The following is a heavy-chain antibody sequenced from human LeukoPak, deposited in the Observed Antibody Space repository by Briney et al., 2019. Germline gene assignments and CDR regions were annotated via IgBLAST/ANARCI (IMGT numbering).Heavy chain of an antibody. Sequence: SETLSLTCTVSGGSISSYYWSWIRRPPGKGLEWIGYIYYSGSTNYNPSLKSRVTISVDTSKNQFSLKLSSVTAADTAVYYCARVGYFDWLYYFDYWGQGTLVTVSS. CDR1: GGSISSYY. CDR2: IYYSGST. V-gene: IGHV4-59*01. CDR3: ARVGYFDWLYYFDY. D-gene: IGHD3-9*01. J-gene: IGHJ4*02.